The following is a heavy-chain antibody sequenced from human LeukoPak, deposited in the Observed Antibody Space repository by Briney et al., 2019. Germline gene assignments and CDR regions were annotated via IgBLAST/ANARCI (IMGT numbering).Heavy chain of an antibody. Sequence: GGSLRPSCAASGFTFSSYSMNWVRQAPGKGLEWVSSISSSSSYIYYADSVKGRFTISRDNAKNSLYLQMNSLRAEDTAVYYCAREMAVAGTPLDYWGQGTLVTVSS. D-gene: IGHD6-19*01. J-gene: IGHJ4*02. V-gene: IGHV3-21*01. CDR1: GFTFSSYS. CDR2: ISSSSSYI. CDR3: AREMAVAGTPLDY.